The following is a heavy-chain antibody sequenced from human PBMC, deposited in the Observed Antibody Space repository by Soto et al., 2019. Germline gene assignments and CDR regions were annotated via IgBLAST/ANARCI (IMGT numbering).Heavy chain of an antibody. CDR1: GYTFTSYD. CDR2: MNPNSGNT. Sequence: ASVKVSCKASGYTFTSYDINWVRQATGQGLEWMGRMNPNSGNTGYAQKFQGRVTMTRNTSISTAYMELSSLRSEDTAVYYCAKTYYDFWSGYFFDPHYYYYYGMDVWGQGTTVTVSS. V-gene: IGHV1-8*01. J-gene: IGHJ6*02. CDR3: AKTYYDFWSGYFFDPHYYYYYGMDV. D-gene: IGHD3-3*01.